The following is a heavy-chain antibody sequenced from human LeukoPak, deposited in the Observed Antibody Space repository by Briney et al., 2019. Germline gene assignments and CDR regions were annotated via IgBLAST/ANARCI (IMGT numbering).Heavy chain of an antibody. CDR1: GYTLTELS. CDR2: FDPEDGET. J-gene: IGHJ1*01. D-gene: IGHD1-26*01. V-gene: IGHV1-24*01. Sequence: ASVKVSCKVSGYTLTELSMHWVRQAPGKGLEWMGGFDPEDGETIYAQKFQGRVTTTEDTSTDTAYMELSSLRSEDTAVYCCATDLGARYFQHWGQGTLVTVSS. CDR3: ATDLGARYFQH.